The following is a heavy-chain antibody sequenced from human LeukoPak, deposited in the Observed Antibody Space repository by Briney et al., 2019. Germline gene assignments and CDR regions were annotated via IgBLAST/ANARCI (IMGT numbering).Heavy chain of an antibody. CDR3: ARDYGGSSPFDY. CDR2: LSGSGGTT. J-gene: IGHJ4*02. Sequence: GGSLRLSCEASGFSFSSYAMSWVRQAPGKGLEWISGLSGSGGTTYYADSVKGRFTISRDNSMNTLFLQMHSLRVEDTAVYYCARDYGGSSPFDYWGQGALVTVSS. CDR1: GFSFSSYA. D-gene: IGHD4-23*01. V-gene: IGHV3-23*01.